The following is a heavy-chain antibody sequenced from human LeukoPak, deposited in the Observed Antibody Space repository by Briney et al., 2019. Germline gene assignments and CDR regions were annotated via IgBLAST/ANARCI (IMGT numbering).Heavy chain of an antibody. D-gene: IGHD2-2*01. CDR2: INPNSGGT. Sequence: GASVKVSCKASRYTFTGYYMHWVRQAPGQGLELMGWINPNSGGTNYAQKFQGRVTMTRDTSISTAYMELSRLRSDDTAVYYCARQVVPAAMLPWFDPWGQGTLVTVSS. J-gene: IGHJ5*02. CDR3: ARQVVPAAMLPWFDP. V-gene: IGHV1-2*02. CDR1: RYTFTGYY.